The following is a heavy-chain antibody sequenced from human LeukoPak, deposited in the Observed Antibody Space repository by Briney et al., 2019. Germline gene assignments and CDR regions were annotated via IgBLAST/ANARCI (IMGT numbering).Heavy chain of an antibody. J-gene: IGHJ3*02. CDR1: GGSISSSSYY. V-gene: IGHV4-39*07. Sequence: SETLSLTCTVSGGSISSSSYYWGWIRQPPGKGLEWIGSIYYSGSTYYNPSLKSRVTISVDTSKNQFSLKLSSVTAADTAVYYCARGPYDFWSGYYARGAFDTWGQGTMVTVSS. CDR2: IYYSGST. D-gene: IGHD3-3*01. CDR3: ARGPYDFWSGYYARGAFDT.